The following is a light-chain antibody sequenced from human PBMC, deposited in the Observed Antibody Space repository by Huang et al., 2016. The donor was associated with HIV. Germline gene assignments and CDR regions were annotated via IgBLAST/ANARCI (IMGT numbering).Light chain of an antibody. CDR3: QQHDSWLT. V-gene: IGKV3-11*01. CDR2: DAS. CDR1: QSITNH. J-gene: IGKJ4*01. Sequence: IVLTQSPATLSWYLGERVTLSCRARQSITNHLAWYQQRPGQAPRLLIYDASTRVAGVPDSVSGSGSGTDFTLTISSLEPEDFALYYCQQHDSWLTFGGGTKVEV.